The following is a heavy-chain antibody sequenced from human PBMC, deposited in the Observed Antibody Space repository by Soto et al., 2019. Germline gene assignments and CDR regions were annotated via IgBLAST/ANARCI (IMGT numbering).Heavy chain of an antibody. Sequence: GASVKVSCKASGYTFTSYGISWGRQAPGQGLERMGWISAYNGNTNYAQKLQGRVTMTTDTSTSTAYMELRSLRSDDTAVYYCARGVVFSTSCPFDYWGQGTLVTVSS. D-gene: IGHD2-2*01. J-gene: IGHJ4*02. V-gene: IGHV1-18*01. CDR3: ARGVVFSTSCPFDY. CDR1: GYTFTSYG. CDR2: ISAYNGNT.